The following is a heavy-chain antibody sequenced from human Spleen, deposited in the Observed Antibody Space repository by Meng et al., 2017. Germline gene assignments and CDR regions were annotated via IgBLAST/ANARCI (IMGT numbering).Heavy chain of an antibody. J-gene: IGHJ5*02. V-gene: IGHV3-73*01. Sequence: GESLKISCVVSGFTFSGSDVHWVRQASGKGLEWVGRIRSKTDTYATAFAASVKGRFTISRDDSKNTAYLQLNSLRAEDTAVYYCAREGPSGYSYGWGPWFDPWGQGTLVTVSS. CDR2: IRSKTDTYAT. CDR3: AREGPSGYSYGWGPWFDP. D-gene: IGHD5-18*01. CDR1: GFTFSGSD.